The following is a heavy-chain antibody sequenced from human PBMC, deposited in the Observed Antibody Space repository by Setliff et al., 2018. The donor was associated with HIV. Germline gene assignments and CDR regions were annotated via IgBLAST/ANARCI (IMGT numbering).Heavy chain of an antibody. CDR1: GFTFSNYW. D-gene: IGHD2-21*01. J-gene: IGHJ4*02. V-gene: IGHV3-74*01. CDR2: INNDGSST. Sequence: PGGSLRLSCAASGFTFSNYWMHWVRQVPGKGLVWVSRINNDGSSTSYADSVKGRFTISRDNAKNTLYLQMDSLTAEDTAVYHCGGASVSYWGQGTLVTVSS. CDR3: GGASVSY.